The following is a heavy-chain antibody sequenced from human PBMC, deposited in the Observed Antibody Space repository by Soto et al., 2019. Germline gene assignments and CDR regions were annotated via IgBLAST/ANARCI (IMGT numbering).Heavy chain of an antibody. CDR1: GFTFDDYA. CDR2: INWNSGSI. D-gene: IGHD6-13*01. Sequence: GGSLRLSSAASGFTFDDYAMHWVRQVPGKGLEWVSGINWNSGSIGYGDSVKGRFAISRDNAKNSLHLQMNSLSAEDTAFYYCVKDESINWYSGHFRHWGQGTLVTVSS. CDR3: VKDESINWYSGHFRH. J-gene: IGHJ1*01. V-gene: IGHV3-9*01.